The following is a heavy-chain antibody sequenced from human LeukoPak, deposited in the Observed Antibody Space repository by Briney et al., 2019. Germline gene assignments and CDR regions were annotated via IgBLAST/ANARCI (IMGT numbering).Heavy chain of an antibody. CDR2: VYYSGNT. V-gene: IGHV4-59*01. D-gene: IGHD7-27*01. CDR1: GDSISKYY. J-gene: IGHJ4*02. Sequence: SETLSLTCTVSGDSISKYYSSWIRQPPRKGLEWIGYVYYSGNTDYNPSLKSRVTISIDTSKNQFSLKLNSVTAADSAIYYCARNYWGSNYFDSWGQGTLVTVSS. CDR3: ARNYWGSNYFDS.